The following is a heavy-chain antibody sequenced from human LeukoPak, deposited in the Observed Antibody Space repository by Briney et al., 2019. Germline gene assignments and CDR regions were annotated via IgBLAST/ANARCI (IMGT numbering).Heavy chain of an antibody. CDR1: GFTFSSYI. CDR3: AKEGRGVGGYFDD. Sequence: GGSLRLSCAASGFTFSSYIMSWVRQAPGKGLEWVSLIGDSGDSKYYADSVKGRFTISRDNSKNTLYLRMNSLRADDTAVYYCAKEGRGVGGYFDDWGQGTLVTVSS. V-gene: IGHV3-23*01. J-gene: IGHJ4*02. CDR2: IGDSGDSK. D-gene: IGHD3-16*01.